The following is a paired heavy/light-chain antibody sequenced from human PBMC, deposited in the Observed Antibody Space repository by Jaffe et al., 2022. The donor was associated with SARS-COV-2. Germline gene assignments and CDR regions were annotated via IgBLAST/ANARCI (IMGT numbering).Heavy chain of an antibody. Sequence: EVQLVESGGGLVQPGGSLRLSCAASGFTFSRSWMSWVRQAPGKGLEWVANINQDGSEKYSVDSVKGRFAISRDNAKNSLHMQMNNLRGEDTAVYYCAREDYPPLYSRGLRLNWFDSWGQGTLVTVSS. V-gene: IGHV3-7*01. CDR1: GFTFSRSW. CDR2: INQDGSEK. CDR3: AREDYPPLYSRGLRLNWFDS. J-gene: IGHJ5*01. D-gene: IGHD2-2*02.
Light chain of an antibody. Sequence: DIQMTQSPSSLSASVGDRVAITCRANQTVSNYLNWYQQRPGKAPKLLIYAASTLPSGVPSRFSGSGSGTDFTLTISSLQPEDFATYYCQQCYSTPRTFGQGTKLEI. J-gene: IGKJ2*01. CDR1: QTVSNY. CDR3: QQCYSTPRT. CDR2: AAS. V-gene: IGKV1-39*01.